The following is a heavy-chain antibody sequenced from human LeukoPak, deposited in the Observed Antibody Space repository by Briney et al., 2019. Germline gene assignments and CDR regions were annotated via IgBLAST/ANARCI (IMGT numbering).Heavy chain of an antibody. D-gene: IGHD1-7*01. CDR2: ISGSGGST. CDR3: AKSARYITGTILD. Sequence: PGGSLRLSCAASGFTFSSYAMSWVRQAPGKGREWGSAISGSGGSTYYADSVKGRFTISRDNSKNTLYLQMNSLRAEDTAVYYCAKSARYITGTILDWGQGTLVTVSS. J-gene: IGHJ4*02. V-gene: IGHV3-23*01. CDR1: GFTFSSYA.